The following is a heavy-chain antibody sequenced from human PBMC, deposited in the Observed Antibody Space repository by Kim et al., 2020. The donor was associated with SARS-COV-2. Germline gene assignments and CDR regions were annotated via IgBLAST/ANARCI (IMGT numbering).Heavy chain of an antibody. CDR1: GFSFSDSA. V-gene: IGHV3-73*01. Sequence: GGSLRLSCAASGFSFSDSAMHLVRQASGKGLEWVCRIRSKANSYATTYAASVKGRVTISRYDSKNSAYLQMNILKTEDTSVYYVTRVPWTTAAFLDAYD. J-gene: IGHJ3*01. CDR2: IRSKANSYAT. CDR3: TRVPWTTAAFLDAYD. D-gene: IGHD3-3*02.